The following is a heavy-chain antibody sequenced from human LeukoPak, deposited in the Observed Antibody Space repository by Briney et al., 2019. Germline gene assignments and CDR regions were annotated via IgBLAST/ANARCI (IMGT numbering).Heavy chain of an antibody. J-gene: IGHJ4*02. D-gene: IGHD5/OR15-5a*01. Sequence: SETLSLTCTVSGGSISSYYWSWIRQPPGKGLEWIGYIYYSGSTNYNPSLKSRVTISVDTSKNQFSLKLSSVTAADTAVYYCAREASLMGSLGFNFDYWGQGTLLTVSS. CDR2: IYYSGST. CDR3: AREASLMGSLGFNFDY. V-gene: IGHV4-59*01. CDR1: GGSISSYY.